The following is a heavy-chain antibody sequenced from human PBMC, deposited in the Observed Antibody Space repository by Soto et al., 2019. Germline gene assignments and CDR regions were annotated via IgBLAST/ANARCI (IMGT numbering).Heavy chain of an antibody. CDR2: IYYSGST. D-gene: IGHD2-2*01. CDR3: VTADPHCISTSCYAQWRY. J-gene: IGHJ4*02. Sequence: QVQLQESGPGLVKPSQTLSLTCTVSGGSISSGGYYWSWIRQHPGKGLEWIGYIYYSGSTYYNPSLKSRVTISVDTSKNQFSLKLSSVTAADTAVYYCVTADPHCISTSCYAQWRYWGQGTLVTVSS. V-gene: IGHV4-31*03. CDR1: GGSISSGGYY.